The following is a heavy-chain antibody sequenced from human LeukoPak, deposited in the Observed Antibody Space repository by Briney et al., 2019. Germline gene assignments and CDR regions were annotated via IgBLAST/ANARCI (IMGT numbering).Heavy chain of an antibody. CDR2: IYSGGNT. J-gene: IGHJ4*02. CDR3: ARRAGEYSHPYDY. V-gene: IGHV3-53*01. CDR1: GFTVSSNS. D-gene: IGHD2-15*01. Sequence: AGGSLRLSCTVSGFTVSSNSWSWVRQAPGKGLEWASFIYSGGNTHYSDSVKGRFTISRDNSKNTLYLQMNSLRAEDTAIYYCARRAGEYSHPYDYWGQGTLVTVSS.